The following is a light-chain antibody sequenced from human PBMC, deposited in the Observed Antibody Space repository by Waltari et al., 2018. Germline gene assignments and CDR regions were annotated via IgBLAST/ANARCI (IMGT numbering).Light chain of an antibody. CDR1: QEISNH. J-gene: IGKJ4*01. CDR2: DAS. Sequence: DIHLTQSPYSLSASVGDRVSISCQASQEISNHLHWYQQKPGEAPKLLIYDASLLETGVPSRFSGSGSGIDFTVTISSLQPEDLATYYCQQYDSFPLTFGGGTKVEIK. V-gene: IGKV1-33*01. CDR3: QQYDSFPLT.